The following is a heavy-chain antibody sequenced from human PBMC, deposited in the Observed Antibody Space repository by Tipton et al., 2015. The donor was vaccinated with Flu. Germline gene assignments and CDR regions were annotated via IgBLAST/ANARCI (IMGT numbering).Heavy chain of an antibody. Sequence: TLSLTCTVSGGFITNYYWSWIRQPPGKGLEFIGYIYYTGSAHYNPSLYSRVTMSVDTSKNQFSLKVTSVTAADTAVYYCARAYGSGSYSQFDYWGQGTLVTVSS. CDR1: GGFITNYY. J-gene: IGHJ4*02. V-gene: IGHV4-59*08. D-gene: IGHD3-10*01. CDR3: ARAYGSGSYSQFDY. CDR2: IYYTGSA.